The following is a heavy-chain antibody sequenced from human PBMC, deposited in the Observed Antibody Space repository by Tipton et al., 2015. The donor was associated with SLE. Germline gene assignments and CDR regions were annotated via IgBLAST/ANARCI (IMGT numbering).Heavy chain of an antibody. D-gene: IGHD3-16*01. CDR1: GDSISNYY. Sequence: LRLSCTVSGDSISNYYWSWIRQPPGKGLEWIGYIYYSGSTNYNRSLKSRVTISVDTSKNQFSPKLSSVTAADTAVYYCARGGGGAFDMWGQGTMVTVSS. J-gene: IGHJ3*02. CDR2: IYYSGST. CDR3: ARGGGGAFDM. V-gene: IGHV4-59*01.